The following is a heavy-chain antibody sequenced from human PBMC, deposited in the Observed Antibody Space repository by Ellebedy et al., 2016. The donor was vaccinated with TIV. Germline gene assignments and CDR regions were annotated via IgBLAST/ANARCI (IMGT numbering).Heavy chain of an antibody. J-gene: IGHJ3*02. D-gene: IGHD3-9*01. CDR3: ARMPDYDILTGFHADAFDI. CDR1: GFTFSSYS. Sequence: GGSLRLXXAASGFTFSSYSMNWVRQAPGKGLEWVSSISSSSSTIYYADSVKGRFTISRDNAKNSLYLQMNSLRDEDTAVYYCARMPDYDILTGFHADAFDIWGQGTMVTVSS. CDR2: ISSSSSTI. V-gene: IGHV3-48*02.